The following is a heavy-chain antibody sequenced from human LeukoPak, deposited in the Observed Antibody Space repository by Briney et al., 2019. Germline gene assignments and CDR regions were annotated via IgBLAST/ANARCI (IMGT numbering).Heavy chain of an antibody. CDR1: GFTFSNYG. J-gene: IGHJ4*02. CDR2: IWYDGSNK. CDR3: AGSYYNVFDY. V-gene: IGHV3-33*01. Sequence: SGGSLRLPCAASGFTFSNYGMHWVRQAPGKALEWVALIWYDGSNKYYADSVKGRFTISRDNSKTTLYLQMNSLRAEDTAVYYCAGSYYNVFDYWGQGTLVTVSS. D-gene: IGHD3-10*01.